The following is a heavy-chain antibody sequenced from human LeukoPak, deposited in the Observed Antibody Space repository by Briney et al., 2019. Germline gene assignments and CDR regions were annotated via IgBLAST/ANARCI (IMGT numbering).Heavy chain of an antibody. V-gene: IGHV4-59*01. D-gene: IGHD6-13*01. CDR1: GGSINGYF. CDR2: VYFSGST. J-gene: IGHJ4*02. Sequence: SETLSLTCTVSGGSINGYFWSWIRQPPGKGLEWLGHVYFSGSTKYNPSLESRVAILIDTSKKQPSLKLSSVTAADTAVYYCARGQTAAGEIWYFDYWGQGSLLTVAS. CDR3: ARGQTAAGEIWYFDY.